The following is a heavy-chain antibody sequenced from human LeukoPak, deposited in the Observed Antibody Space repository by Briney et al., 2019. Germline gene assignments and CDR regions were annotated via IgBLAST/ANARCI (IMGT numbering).Heavy chain of an antibody. V-gene: IGHV3-30*02. CDR2: IRYDGSNK. CDR1: GFTFSSYG. Sequence: GGSLRLSCAASGFTFSSYGMHWVRQAPGKGLEWVAFIRYDGSNKYYADSVKGRFTISRDNSKNTLYLQMNSLRAEDTAVHYCAKTPPYGGLYFQHWGQGTLVTVSS. J-gene: IGHJ1*01. CDR3: AKTPPYGGLYFQH. D-gene: IGHD4-23*01.